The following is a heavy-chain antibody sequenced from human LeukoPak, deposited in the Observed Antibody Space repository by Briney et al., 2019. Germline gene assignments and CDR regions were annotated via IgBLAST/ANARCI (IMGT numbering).Heavy chain of an antibody. J-gene: IGHJ4*02. D-gene: IGHD3-22*01. Sequence: GGSLRLSCAASGFTVSSNYMSWVRQAPGKGLEWVSVIYSGGSTYYADSVKGRFTISRDNSKNTLYLQMNSLRAEDTAVYYCARAPAYYYDSSGYYYWGQGTLVTVSS. CDR1: GFTVSSNY. CDR2: IYSGGST. CDR3: ARAPAYYYDSSGYYY. V-gene: IGHV3-66*01.